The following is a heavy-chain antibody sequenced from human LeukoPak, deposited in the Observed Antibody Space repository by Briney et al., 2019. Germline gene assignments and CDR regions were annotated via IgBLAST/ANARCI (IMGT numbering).Heavy chain of an antibody. J-gene: IGHJ4*02. V-gene: IGHV1-2*02. CDR1: GGTFSSYA. D-gene: IGHD3-22*01. CDR3: ARSITMIVVVITYFDY. Sequence: ASVKVSCKASGGTFSSYAFSWVRQAPGQGLEWMGWINPNSGGTNYAQKFQGRVTMTRDTSISTAYMELSRLRSDDTAVYYCARSITMIVVVITYFDYWGQGTLVTVSS. CDR2: INPNSGGT.